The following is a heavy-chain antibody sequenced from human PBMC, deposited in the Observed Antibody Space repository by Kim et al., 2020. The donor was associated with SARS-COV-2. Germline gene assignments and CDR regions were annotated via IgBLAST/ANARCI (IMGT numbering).Heavy chain of an antibody. V-gene: IGHV4-34*01. D-gene: IGHD5-12*01. CDR1: GGSFSGYY. CDR3: ARGSGDGYNRSNYYYYGM. J-gene: IGHJ6*01. CDR2: INHSGST. Sequence: SETLSLTCAVYGGSFSGYYWSWIRQPPGKGLEWIGEINHSGSTNYNPSLKSRVTISVDTSKNQFSLKLSSVTAADTAVYYCARGSGDGYNRSNYYYYGM.